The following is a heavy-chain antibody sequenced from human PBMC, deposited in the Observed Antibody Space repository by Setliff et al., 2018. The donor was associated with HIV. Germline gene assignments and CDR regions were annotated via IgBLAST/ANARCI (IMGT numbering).Heavy chain of an antibody. CDR3: ARSLNRIAVAAV. CDR1: GYTFTSYD. CDR2: MNPNSGNT. Sequence: EASVKVSCKASGYTFTSYDINWVRQATGQGLEWMGWMNPNSGNTAYAQKFQGRVTMTRNTSITTAYMELSSLRSEDTAVYYCARSLNRIAVAAVWGQGTTVTVSS. J-gene: IGHJ6*02. D-gene: IGHD6-19*01. V-gene: IGHV1-8*01.